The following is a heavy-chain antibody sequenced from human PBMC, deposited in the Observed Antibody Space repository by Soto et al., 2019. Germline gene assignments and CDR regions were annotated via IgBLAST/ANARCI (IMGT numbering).Heavy chain of an antibody. V-gene: IGHV6-1*01. CDR3: ARRDSTSWADVFDI. Sequence: SQTLSLTCVISGDSVFSNSAAWNWIRQSPWRGLEWLGRTYYRSKWYNDYAISVRSRITSNPDTSRNQFSLQLNSVTPEATPVYYCARRDSTSWADVFDIWGQETMVTVSS. CDR2: TYYRSKWYN. J-gene: IGHJ3*02. CDR1: GDSVFSNSAA. D-gene: IGHD6-13*01.